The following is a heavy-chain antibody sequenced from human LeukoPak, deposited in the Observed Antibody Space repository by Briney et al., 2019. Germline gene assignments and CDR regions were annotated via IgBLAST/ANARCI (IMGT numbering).Heavy chain of an antibody. CDR1: GFTFSSYA. V-gene: IGHV3-23*01. CDR2: ISDSGGGT. CDR3: AQPGITAAGNSPNYYFMDV. Sequence: QPGGSLRLSCAASGFTFSSYAMTWVRQAPGKGLEWVATISDSGGGTYYADSVKGRFTISRDNSENTLYLQMNSLRAEDTAVYYCAQPGITAAGNSPNYYFMDVWGKGATVTVSS. D-gene: IGHD6-25*01. J-gene: IGHJ6*03.